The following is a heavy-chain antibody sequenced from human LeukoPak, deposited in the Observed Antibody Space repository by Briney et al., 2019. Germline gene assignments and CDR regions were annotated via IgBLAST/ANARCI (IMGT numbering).Heavy chain of an antibody. CDR2: FDPEDGET. CDR3: ATKSIAVAGTGFDY. J-gene: IGHJ4*02. CDR1: GHTLTELS. D-gene: IGHD6-19*01. V-gene: IGHV1-24*01. Sequence: GASVKVSCKVSGHTLTELSMHWVRQAPGKGLEWMGGFDPEDGETIYAQKFQGRVTMTEDTSTDTAYMELSSLRSEDTAVYYCATKSIAVAGTGFDYWGQGTLVTVSS.